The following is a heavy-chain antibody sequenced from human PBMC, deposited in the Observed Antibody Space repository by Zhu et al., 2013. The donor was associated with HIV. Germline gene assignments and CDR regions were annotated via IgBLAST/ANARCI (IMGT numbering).Heavy chain of an antibody. CDR1: VTSFTSFG. J-gene: IGHJ2*01. CDR3: ARDILRGAPGSFDL. Sequence: QDQLCSLELRLKKPGASVEGLLLRLLVTSFTSFGISWVRQTPAQGLEWMGWISIYNDNKNYAQRFQGRVTMTTDISTNTVYMELTRLRSDDTAVYYCARDILRGAPGSFDLWGRGTPVTVSS. D-gene: IGHD3-9*01. CDR2: ISIYNDNK. V-gene: IGHV1-18*01.